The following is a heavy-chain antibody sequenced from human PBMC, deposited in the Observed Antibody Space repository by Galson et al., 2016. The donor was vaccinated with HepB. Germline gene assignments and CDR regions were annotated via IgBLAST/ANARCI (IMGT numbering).Heavy chain of an antibody. CDR3: TKEINTWSPVQYLQH. D-gene: IGHD2-2*02. Sequence: SLRLSCATSGFKFDNFGMSWVRQVPGKGLEFVALISGSGSSIYYADSVRGRFSVSRDSSKNTVHLEMNSLRADDPARYYCTKEINTWSPVQYLQHWGQGTLVTVSS. CDR1: GFKFDNFG. V-gene: IGHV3-23*01. J-gene: IGHJ1*01. CDR2: ISGSGSSI.